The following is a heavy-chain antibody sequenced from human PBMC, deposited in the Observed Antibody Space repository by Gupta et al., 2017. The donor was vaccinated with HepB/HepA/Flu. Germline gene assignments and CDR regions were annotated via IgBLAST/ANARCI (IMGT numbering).Heavy chain of an antibody. D-gene: IGHD3-22*01. J-gene: IGHJ4*02. CDR3: ARGFYYDSSGYSDY. V-gene: IGHV3-30-3*01. Sequence: QVQLVESGGGVVQPGRSLRLSCAASGFPFSSYAMHWVRQAPGKGLEWVAVISYDGSNKYYADSVKGRFTISRDNSKNTLYLQMNSLRAEDTAVYYCARGFYYDSSGYSDYWGQGTLVTVSS. CDR1: GFPFSSYA. CDR2: ISYDGSNK.